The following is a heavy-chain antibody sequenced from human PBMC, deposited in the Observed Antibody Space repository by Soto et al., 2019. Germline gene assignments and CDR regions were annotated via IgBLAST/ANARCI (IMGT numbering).Heavy chain of an antibody. CDR3: ARVLGYNSSWWRHTAFDI. V-gene: IGHV1-8*01. J-gene: IGHJ3*02. CDR1: GYTFTSYD. D-gene: IGHD6-13*01. CDR2: MKPNSGNT. Sequence: ASVKVSCKASGYTFTSYDINWVRQATGQGLEWMGWMKPNSGNTGYAQKFQGRVTMTTDTSTSTAYMELRSLRSDDTAVYYCARVLGYNSSWWRHTAFDIWGQGTMVTVS.